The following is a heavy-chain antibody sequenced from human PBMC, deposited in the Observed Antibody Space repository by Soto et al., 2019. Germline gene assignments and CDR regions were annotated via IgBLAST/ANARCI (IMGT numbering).Heavy chain of an antibody. V-gene: IGHV3-23*01. J-gene: IGHJ4*02. CDR1: GFTFSSYA. D-gene: IGHD3-3*01. CDR3: AKDVGYDFWSGYYTPDY. Sequence: EVQLLESGGGLVQPGGSLRLSCAASGFTFSSYAMSWVRQAPGKGLEWVSTISDSGGSTYYAVSVKGRFTISRDNSKNTLYLQMNSLRAEDTAVYYCAKDVGYDFWSGYYTPDYWGQGTLVTVSS. CDR2: ISDSGGST.